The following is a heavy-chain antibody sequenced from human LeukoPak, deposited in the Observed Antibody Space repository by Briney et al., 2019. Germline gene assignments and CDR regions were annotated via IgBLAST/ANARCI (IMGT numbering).Heavy chain of an antibody. Sequence: GGSLRLSCAAPGFTFSSYGMHWVRQAPGKGLEWVSFIRYDGSNKYYADSVKGRFTISRDNSKNTLYLQMNSLRAEDTAVYYCARRDYYDSSGYFHGFDYWGQGTLVTVSS. CDR3: ARRDYYDSSGYFHGFDY. J-gene: IGHJ4*02. CDR2: IRYDGSNK. V-gene: IGHV3-30*02. D-gene: IGHD3-22*01. CDR1: GFTFSSYG.